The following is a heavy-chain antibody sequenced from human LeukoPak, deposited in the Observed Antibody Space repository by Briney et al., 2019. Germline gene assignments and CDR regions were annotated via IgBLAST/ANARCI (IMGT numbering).Heavy chain of an antibody. V-gene: IGHV1-2*04. CDR3: ASARITMVRGVPGDWFDP. CDR1: GYTFTGYY. CDR2: INPNSGGT. D-gene: IGHD3-10*01. Sequence: ASVKVSCKASGYTFTGYYMHWVRQAPGQGLEWMGWINPNSGGTNYAQKFQGWVTMTRDTSISTAYMELSRLRSDDTAVYYCASARITMVRGVPGDWFDPWGQGTLVTVSS. J-gene: IGHJ5*02.